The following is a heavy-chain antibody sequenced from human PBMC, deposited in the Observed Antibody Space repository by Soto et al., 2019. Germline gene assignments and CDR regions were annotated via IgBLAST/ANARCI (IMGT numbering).Heavy chain of an antibody. J-gene: IGHJ6*02. CDR1: GDSINNGDYY. CDR2: IYYSGAT. V-gene: IGHV4-31*03. CDR3: SREGYNYNGMDV. Sequence: QVQLQESGPGLVNPSQTLSLTCTVSGDSINNGDYYWSWVRHHPVKGLEWIGYIYYSGATSNNPSLKGRVTISLDTSESHFSLRLRSVTAADTAVYYCSREGYNYNGMDVWGQGTTVTVSS.